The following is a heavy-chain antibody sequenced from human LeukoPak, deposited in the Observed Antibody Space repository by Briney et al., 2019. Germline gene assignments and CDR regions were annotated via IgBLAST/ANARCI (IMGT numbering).Heavy chain of an antibody. V-gene: IGHV1-18*01. CDR3: ARGRRGYSGYDRSLDY. J-gene: IGHJ4*02. CDR2: ISAYNGNT. D-gene: IGHD5-12*01. Sequence: ASVKVSCKASGYTFTGYGISWVRQAPGQGLEWMGWISAYNGNTNYAQKLQGRVTMTTDTSTSTAYMELRSLRSDDTAVYYCARGRRGYSGYDRSLDYWGQGTLVTVSS. CDR1: GYTFTGYG.